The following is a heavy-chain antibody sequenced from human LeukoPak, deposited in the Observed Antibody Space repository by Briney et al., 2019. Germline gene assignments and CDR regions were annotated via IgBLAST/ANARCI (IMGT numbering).Heavy chain of an antibody. V-gene: IGHV3-48*01. CDR2: ISSRSSTT. Sequence: GGSLRLSCAASGFTVSSNYMSGVRQAPGKGLEWVSYISSRSSTTYYADSVKGRFTISRDNAKNSLYLQMDSLRAEDTAVYYCARDSGVGASVRNWFDPWGQGTLVTVSS. CDR3: ARDSGVGASVRNWFDP. J-gene: IGHJ5*02. CDR1: GFTVSSNY. D-gene: IGHD1-26*01.